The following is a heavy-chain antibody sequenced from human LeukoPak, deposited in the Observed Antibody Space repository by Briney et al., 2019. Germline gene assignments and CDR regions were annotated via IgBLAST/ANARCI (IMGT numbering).Heavy chain of an antibody. CDR3: ARDSSDT. CDR1: GYTFTNYY. Sequence: GASVKVSCKASGYTFTNYYMHWVRQAPGKGLEWMGWINPNGGATNYAQKFQGRVTMTRDTSISTAYMELSTLKSDDTAVYYCARDSSDTWGQGTLLTVSS. D-gene: IGHD3-22*01. J-gene: IGHJ5*02. V-gene: IGHV1-2*02. CDR2: INPNGGAT.